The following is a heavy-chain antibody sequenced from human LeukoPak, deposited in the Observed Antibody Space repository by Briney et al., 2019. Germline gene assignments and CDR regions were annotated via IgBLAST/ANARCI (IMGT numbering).Heavy chain of an antibody. D-gene: IGHD1-26*01. CDR1: GYTFTSYD. CDR2: MNPNSGNT. CDR3: ARSLNEKWGFDY. Sequence: ASVKVSCKASGYTFTSYDINWVRQATGQGLEWMGWMNPNSGNTGYAQKFQGRVTMTRNTSISTAYMELSSLRSEDTAVYYCARSLNEKWGFDYWGQGTLVTVSS. V-gene: IGHV1-8*01. J-gene: IGHJ4*02.